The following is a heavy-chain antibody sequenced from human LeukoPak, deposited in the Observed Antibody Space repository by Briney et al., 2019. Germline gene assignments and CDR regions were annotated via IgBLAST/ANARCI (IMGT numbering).Heavy chain of an antibody. Sequence: GSLRIFCAASGFTFRDYYMKWIRQASGKGLGWGLYISSSGSTIYYADSVKGRFTISRDNAKNSLYLQMNSLRAEDTAVYYCARDRGYYDSSASGYWGQGTLVTVSS. V-gene: IGHV3-11*01. CDR1: GFTFRDYY. CDR2: ISSSGSTI. J-gene: IGHJ4*02. CDR3: ARDRGYYDSSASGY. D-gene: IGHD3-22*01.